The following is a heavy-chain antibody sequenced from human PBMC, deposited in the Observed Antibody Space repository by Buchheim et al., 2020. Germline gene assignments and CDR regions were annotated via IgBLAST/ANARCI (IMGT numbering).Heavy chain of an antibody. Sequence: QVQLVESGGGVVQPGRSLRLSCAASGFTFSSYGMHWVRQAPGKGLEWVAVIWYDGSNKYYADSVKGRFTISRDNSKNTLYLQMNSLRAEDTAVHYCARDLLEPGMVYYGMDVWGQGTT. J-gene: IGHJ6*02. V-gene: IGHV3-33*01. CDR1: GFTFSSYG. CDR3: ARDLLEPGMVYYGMDV. D-gene: IGHD3-3*01. CDR2: IWYDGSNK.